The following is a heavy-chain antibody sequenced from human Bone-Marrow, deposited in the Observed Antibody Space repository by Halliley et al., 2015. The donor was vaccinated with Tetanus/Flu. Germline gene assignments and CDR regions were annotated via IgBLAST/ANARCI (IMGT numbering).Heavy chain of an antibody. CDR3: ARAGGGTVATAFFDY. CDR2: VWYDGSNK. D-gene: IGHD5-12*01. CDR1: GFTFSNHG. J-gene: IGHJ4*02. V-gene: IGHV3-33*01. Sequence: SLRLSCAASGFTFSNHGMHWVRQAPGKGLEWVAVVWYDGSNKFYGDSVKGRFTVSRDNSKNTLYLQMNSLRVEDTAVYYCARAGGGTVATAFFDYWGQGTLVTVSS.